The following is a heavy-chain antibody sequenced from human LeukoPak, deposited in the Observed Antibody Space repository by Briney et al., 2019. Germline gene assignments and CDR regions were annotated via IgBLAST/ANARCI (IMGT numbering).Heavy chain of an antibody. Sequence: PGGSLRLSCEVSGFIFSNYGMHWVRQAPGKGLEWVALIWYDGRTKFHADSVRGRFTISRDNSANTLYLQMSSLRVEDTAVYYCAGDTYQPGRIDSWGQGTLVIVSS. CDR1: GFIFSNYG. CDR3: AGDTYQPGRIDS. D-gene: IGHD2-2*01. V-gene: IGHV3-33*01. CDR2: IWYDGRTK. J-gene: IGHJ4*02.